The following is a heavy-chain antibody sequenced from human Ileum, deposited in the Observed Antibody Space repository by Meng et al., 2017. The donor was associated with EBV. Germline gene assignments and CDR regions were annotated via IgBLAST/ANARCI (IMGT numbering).Heavy chain of an antibody. J-gene: IGHJ4*02. CDR3: AKNGEKYFEY. CDR1: GGSISVINW. V-gene: IGHV4-4*02. Sequence: QVQLQESGPGLVNPSGTLSLTCVVSGGSISVINWWSWVRQSPEKGLEWIGEMSDSGITHYNPSLKSRVTISADKSNNQFSLKLTSVTSADTAVYFCAKNGEKYFEYWGQGTLVTVSS. CDR2: MSDSGIT.